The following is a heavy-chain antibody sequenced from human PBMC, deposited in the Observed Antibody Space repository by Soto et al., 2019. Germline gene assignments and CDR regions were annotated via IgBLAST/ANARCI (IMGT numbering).Heavy chain of an antibody. J-gene: IGHJ2*01. V-gene: IGHV1-69*01. CDR1: GGTFSSYA. D-gene: IGHD7-27*01. CDR2: IIPIFGTA. CDR3: AIDLATGDLRGYDGWYFDL. Sequence: QVQLVQSGAEVKKPGSSVKVSCKASGGTFSSYAISWVRQAPGEGLEWMGGIIPIFGTANYAQKFQGRVTITADESTSTSYMELSSLRAEDTAVYYCAIDLATGDLRGYDGWYFDLWGRGTLVTVSS.